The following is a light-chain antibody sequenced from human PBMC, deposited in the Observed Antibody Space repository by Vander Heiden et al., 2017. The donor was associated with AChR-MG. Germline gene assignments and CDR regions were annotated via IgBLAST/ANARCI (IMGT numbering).Light chain of an antibody. CDR3: QQYDSRSLA. CDR1: QDITNY. V-gene: IGKV1-33*01. CDR2: DAS. J-gene: IGKJ4*01. Sequence: DIQMTQSPSSLSAFVGDRVTITCQASQDITNYLNWYQQKPGKAPKLLIYDASKLETGVPSRYSGSGSGTDFTFTISRLQPEDIATYYCQQYDSRSLAFGGGTKVQIK.